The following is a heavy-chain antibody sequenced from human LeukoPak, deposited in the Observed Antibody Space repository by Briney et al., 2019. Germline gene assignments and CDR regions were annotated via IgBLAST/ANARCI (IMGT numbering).Heavy chain of an antibody. CDR2: INHSGST. D-gene: IGHD4-17*01. J-gene: IGHJ5*02. CDR3: ARDTPGVETTVLDYNWFDP. V-gene: IGHV4-34*01. CDR1: GGSFSDYY. Sequence: PSETLSLTCAVYGGSFSDYYWSWIRQPPGKGLEWIGEINHSGSTNYNPSLKSRVTMSVDTSKNQFSLKLSSVTAADTAVYYCARDTPGVETTVLDYNWFDPWGQGTLVTVSS.